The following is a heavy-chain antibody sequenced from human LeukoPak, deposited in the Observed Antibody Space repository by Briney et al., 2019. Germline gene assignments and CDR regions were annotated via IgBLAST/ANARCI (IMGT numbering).Heavy chain of an antibody. CDR2: INHSGST. J-gene: IGHJ4*02. Sequence: SETLSLTCAVYGGSFSGYYWSWIRQPPGKGLEWIGEINHSGSTNYNPSLKSRVTISVDTSKNQFSLKLSSVTAADTAVYYCARDGDYGDDYWGQGTLVTVSS. D-gene: IGHD4-17*01. CDR3: ARDGDYGDDY. V-gene: IGHV4-34*01. CDR1: GGSFSGYY.